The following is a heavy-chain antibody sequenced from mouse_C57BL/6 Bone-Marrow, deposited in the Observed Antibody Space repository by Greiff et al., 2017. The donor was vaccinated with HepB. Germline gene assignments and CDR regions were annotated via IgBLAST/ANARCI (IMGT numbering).Heavy chain of an antibody. D-gene: IGHD2-10*01. J-gene: IGHJ2*01. V-gene: IGHV14-4*01. Sequence: EVQLQQSGAELVRPGASVKLSCTASGFNIKDDYMHWVKQRPEQGLEWIGWIDPENGDTEYASKFQGKATITADTSSNTAYLQLSSLTSEDTAVYYCTPYYGNYLYWGQGTTLTVSS. CDR1: GFNIKDDY. CDR3: TPYYGNYLY. CDR2: IDPENGDT.